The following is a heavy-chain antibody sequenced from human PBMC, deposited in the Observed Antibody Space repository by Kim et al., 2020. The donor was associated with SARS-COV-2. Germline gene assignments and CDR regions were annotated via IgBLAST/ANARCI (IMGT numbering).Heavy chain of an antibody. Sequence: SETLSLTCTVSGGSISSYYWSWIRQSPGKGLEWIGYIYYSGSTNYNPSLKSRVTISVDTSKNQFSLKLSSVTAADTAVYYCARHSSSGWTIFDYWGQGTLVTVSS. D-gene: IGHD6-19*01. J-gene: IGHJ4*02. CDR2: IYYSGST. CDR3: ARHSSSGWTIFDY. CDR1: GGSISSYY. V-gene: IGHV4-59*08.